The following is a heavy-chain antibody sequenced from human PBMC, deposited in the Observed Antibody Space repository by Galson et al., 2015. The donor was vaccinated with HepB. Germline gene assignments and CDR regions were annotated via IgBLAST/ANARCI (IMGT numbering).Heavy chain of an antibody. D-gene: IGHD5-18*01. CDR3: ARHPGPVGNSYAEGWFDP. Sequence: ETLSLTCTVSGGSISSTSYCWGWIRQPPGKGLEWIGIFCYSGTTNYNSSLKSRVTISVDTSKNQFSLKLSSVIAADTAIFYCARHPGPVGNSYAEGWFDPWGQGTLVTVSS. CDR1: GGSISSTSYC. V-gene: IGHV4-39*01. CDR2: FCYSGTT. J-gene: IGHJ5*02.